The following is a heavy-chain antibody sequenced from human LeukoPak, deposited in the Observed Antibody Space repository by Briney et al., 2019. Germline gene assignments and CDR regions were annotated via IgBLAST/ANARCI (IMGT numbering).Heavy chain of an antibody. CDR2: IYSVGTT. Sequence: GGSLRLSCAASGFTVSYNYMSWVRQAPGKGLEWVSLIYSVGTTAYADSVKGRFTVSRDNSKNTLYLQMNSLRAEDTAVYYCARALYYFDYWGQGTLVTVSS. CDR3: ARALYYFDY. CDR1: GFTVSYNY. V-gene: IGHV3-66*01. J-gene: IGHJ4*02.